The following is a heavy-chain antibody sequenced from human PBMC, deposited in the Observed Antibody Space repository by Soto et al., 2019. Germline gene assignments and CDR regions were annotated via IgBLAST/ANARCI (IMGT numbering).Heavy chain of an antibody. CDR2: IGGVGSTI. Sequence: GGSLRLSCAASGFRFNDYSMNWVRQAPGKGPEWVSYIGGVGSTISYADSVKGRFTISRDNAKNSVFMQMNSLRADDTAVYYCARDSAYAFDIWGQGTMVTVSS. CDR1: GFRFNDYS. V-gene: IGHV3-48*01. J-gene: IGHJ3*02. D-gene: IGHD6-19*01. CDR3: ARDSAYAFDI.